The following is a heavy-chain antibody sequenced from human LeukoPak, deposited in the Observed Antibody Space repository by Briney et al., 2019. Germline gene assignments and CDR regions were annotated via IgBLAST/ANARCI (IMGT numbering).Heavy chain of an antibody. J-gene: IGHJ4*02. Sequence: NPSETLSLTCAVYGGSFSGYYWSWIRQPPGKGLEWIGEINHSGSTNYNPSLKSRVTISVDTSKNQFSLKLSSVTAADTAVYYCARGYYDSSGYKKTDKEIPFDYWGQGTLVTVSS. D-gene: IGHD3-22*01. CDR2: INHSGST. CDR1: GGSFSGYY. CDR3: ARGYYDSSGYKKTDKEIPFDY. V-gene: IGHV4-34*01.